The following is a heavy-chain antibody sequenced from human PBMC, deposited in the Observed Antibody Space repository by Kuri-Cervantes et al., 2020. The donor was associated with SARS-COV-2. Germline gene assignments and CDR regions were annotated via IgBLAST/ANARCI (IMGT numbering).Heavy chain of an antibody. Sequence: GESLKISCAASGFTFSSYSMNWVRQAPGKGLEWVSSISSSSSYIYYADSVKGRFTISRDNAKNSLYLQMNSLRAEDTAVYYCARGTPPGGYSYGYTRKYYYYGMDVWGQGTTVTVSS. CDR2: ISSSSSYI. CDR1: GFTFSSYS. J-gene: IGHJ6*02. V-gene: IGHV3-21*01. D-gene: IGHD5-18*01. CDR3: ARGTPPGGYSYGYTRKYYYYGMDV.